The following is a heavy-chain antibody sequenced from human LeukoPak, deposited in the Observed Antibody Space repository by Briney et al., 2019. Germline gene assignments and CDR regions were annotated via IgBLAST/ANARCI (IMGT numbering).Heavy chain of an antibody. CDR2: IWYDGSNE. V-gene: IGHV3-33*01. CDR1: GFTFSSYG. J-gene: IGHJ4*02. D-gene: IGHD2-2*01. Sequence: GGSLRLSCAASGFTFSSYGMHWVRQAPGKGLEWVAVIWYDGSNEYYADSVKGRFTISRDNSKNTLYLQMNSLRAEDTAVYYCASAYCSSTSCHAPFGYWGQGTLVTVSS. CDR3: ASAYCSSTSCHAPFGY.